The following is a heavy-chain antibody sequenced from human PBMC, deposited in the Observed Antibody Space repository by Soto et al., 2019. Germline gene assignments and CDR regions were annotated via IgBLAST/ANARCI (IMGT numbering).Heavy chain of an antibody. CDR1: GGSISNSY. CDR2: IYYGGNT. D-gene: IGHD6-19*01. V-gene: IGHV4-59*01. CDR3: AKFAVTGIKIYYFDY. Sequence: SETLSLTCTVSGGSISNSYWSWIRQPPGKGLEWVGAIYYGGNTNYNPSLGSRVSFSLDTSKNQISLRLSSVTAADTAVYYCAKFAVTGIKIYYFDYWGQGTLVTVSS. J-gene: IGHJ4*02.